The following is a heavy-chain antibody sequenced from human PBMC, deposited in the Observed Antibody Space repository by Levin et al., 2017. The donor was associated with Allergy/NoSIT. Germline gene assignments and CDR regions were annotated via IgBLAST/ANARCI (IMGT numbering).Heavy chain of an antibody. CDR1: GFTFSDYW. CDR2: INAEGSTT. Sequence: PGGSLRLSCAASGFTFSDYWMHWVRQVPGKGLVWVSRINAEGSTTNYADSVKGRFTISRDNAKNTLYLQMSDLRAEDTALYYCARAYSSSWNNAFHIWGQGTMVTVSS. V-gene: IGHV3-74*01. CDR3: ARAYSSSWNNAFHI. J-gene: IGHJ3*02. D-gene: IGHD6-13*01.